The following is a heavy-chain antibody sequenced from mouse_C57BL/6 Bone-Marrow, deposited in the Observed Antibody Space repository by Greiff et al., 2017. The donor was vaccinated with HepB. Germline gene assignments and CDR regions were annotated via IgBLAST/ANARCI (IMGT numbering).Heavy chain of an antibody. D-gene: IGHD1-1*01. CDR2: IDPSDGYT. Sequence: QVQLQQPGAELVKPGASVKLSCKASGYNFTSYWMQWVKQRTGQGLEWIGEIDPSDGYTNYNQKFKGKATLTVDTSSSTAYMQLSSLTSEDSAVDYCARVVYYAWFAYWGQGTLVTVSS. CDR3: ARVVYYAWFAY. V-gene: IGHV1-50*01. CDR1: GYNFTSYW. J-gene: IGHJ3*01.